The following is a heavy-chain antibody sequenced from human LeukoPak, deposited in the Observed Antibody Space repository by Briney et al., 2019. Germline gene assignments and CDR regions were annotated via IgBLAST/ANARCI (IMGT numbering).Heavy chain of an antibody. CDR2: VSHSGST. J-gene: IGHJ4*02. V-gene: IGHV4-34*01. Sequence: SETLSLTCAVSGGSFSGFFWSWIRQSPGKGLEWIGEVSHSGSTNYNPSLKSRVTISVDKSKNQFSLKLSSVTAADTAVYYCARVSSGATTVDYWGQGTLVTVSS. CDR1: GGSFSGFF. CDR3: ARVSSGATTVDY. D-gene: IGHD1-26*01.